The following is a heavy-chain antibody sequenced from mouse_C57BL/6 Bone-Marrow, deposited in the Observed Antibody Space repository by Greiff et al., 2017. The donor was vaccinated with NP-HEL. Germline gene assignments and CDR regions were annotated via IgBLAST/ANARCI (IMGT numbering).Heavy chain of an antibody. CDR1: GFTFSSYT. J-gene: IGHJ1*03. CDR2: ISGGGGNT. D-gene: IGHD2-4*01. V-gene: IGHV5-9*01. CDR3: ARAIYYDYDDFDV. Sequence: DVHLVESGGGLVKPGGSLKLSCAASGFTFSSYTMSWVRQTPEKRLEWVATISGGGGNTYYPDSVKGRFTISRDNAKNTLYLQMSSLRSEDTALYYCARAIYYDYDDFDVWGTGTTVTVSS.